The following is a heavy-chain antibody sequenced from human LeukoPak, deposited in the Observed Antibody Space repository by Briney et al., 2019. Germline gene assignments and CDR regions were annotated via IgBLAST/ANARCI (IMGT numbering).Heavy chain of an antibody. D-gene: IGHD3-9*01. CDR1: GYTSTSYA. Sequence: GASVKVSCKASGYTSTSYAMHWVRQAPGQRLEWMGWINAGNGNTKYSQKFQGRVTITRDTSASTAYMELSSLRSEDTAVYYCARVYFDWPEPFDYWGQGTLVTVSS. CDR2: INAGNGNT. V-gene: IGHV1-3*01. CDR3: ARVYFDWPEPFDY. J-gene: IGHJ4*02.